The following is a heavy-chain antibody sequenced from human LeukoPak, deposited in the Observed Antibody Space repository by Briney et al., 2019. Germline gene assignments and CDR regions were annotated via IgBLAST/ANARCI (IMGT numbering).Heavy chain of an antibody. CDR2: IYPGDSDT. J-gene: IGHJ4*02. D-gene: IGHD6-13*01. Sequence: GESLKISFKGSGYSFTNYWIGWVRQMPGKGLEWVGIIYPGDSDTRYSPSFQGQVTISADKSISTAYLQWSSLKAPDTAMYYCARHPPASSSWYFLTDWGQGTLVTVSS. CDR3: ARHPPASSSWYFLTD. V-gene: IGHV5-51*01. CDR1: GYSFTNYW.